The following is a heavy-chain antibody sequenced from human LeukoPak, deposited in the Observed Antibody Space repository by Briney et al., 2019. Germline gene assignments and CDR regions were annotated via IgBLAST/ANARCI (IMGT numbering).Heavy chain of an antibody. V-gene: IGHV3-30*02. CDR2: IRYDGSNK. J-gene: IGHJ4*02. Sequence: PGGSLRLPCAVSGFTFSSYGMYWVRQAPGKGLEWVAFIRYDGSNKYYADSVKGRFTLSRDNSKNTLYLQMNSLRAEDTAVYYCAKDSDPYGSGSLGYWGQGILVTVSS. CDR3: AKDSDPYGSGSLGY. CDR1: GFTFSSYG. D-gene: IGHD3-10*01.